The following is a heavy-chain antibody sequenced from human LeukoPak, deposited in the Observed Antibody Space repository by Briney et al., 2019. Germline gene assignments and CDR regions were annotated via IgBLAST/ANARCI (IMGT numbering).Heavy chain of an antibody. CDR2: IDYSGSL. V-gene: IGHV4-59*08. J-gene: IGHJ4*02. CDR3: VRGCCGNYWHFDY. Sequence: SETLSLTCTVSGGSISSYYWSWIRQPPGKGLEWIGYIDYSGSLVYNPSLKSRVTISVDTSKNQFSLKLRSVTAADTAVYYCVRGCCGNYWHFDYWGQETLVTVSS. D-gene: IGHD1-26*01. CDR1: GGSISSYY.